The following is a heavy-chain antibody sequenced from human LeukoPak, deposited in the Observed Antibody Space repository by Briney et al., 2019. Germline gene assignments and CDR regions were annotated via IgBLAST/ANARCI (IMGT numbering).Heavy chain of an antibody. V-gene: IGHV1-46*01. Sequence: ASVKVSCKASGYTFTCYYMHWVREAPGQGLEWMGIINPSGASTSYAQKFQGRVTMTRDTSTSTVYMELSSLRSQDTAVYYCATVVQNYYDSSGYYFDYCDQGPLAPVSS. CDR3: ATVVQNYYDSSGYYFDY. CDR1: GYTFTCYY. J-gene: IGHJ4*02. CDR2: INPSGAST. D-gene: IGHD3-22*01.